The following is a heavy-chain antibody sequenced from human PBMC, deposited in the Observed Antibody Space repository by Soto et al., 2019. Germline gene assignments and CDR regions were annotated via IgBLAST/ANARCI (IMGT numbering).Heavy chain of an antibody. CDR1: GYNVSSNSAA. CDR3: ARGYSSEYF. Sequence: QTLSLACAICGYNVSSNSAALNLIRQSPSRGLEWLGRTYYRSKWYNDYAVSVKSRITINPDTSNNQFSLQLNSVTPEDTAVYYCARGYSSEYFWGQGTTVTVSS. J-gene: IGHJ6*02. CDR2: TYYRSKWYN. V-gene: IGHV6-1*01. D-gene: IGHD6-19*01.